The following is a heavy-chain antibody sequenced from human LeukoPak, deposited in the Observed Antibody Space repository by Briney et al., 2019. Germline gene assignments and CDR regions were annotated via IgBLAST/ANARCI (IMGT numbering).Heavy chain of an antibody. D-gene: IGHD6-19*01. CDR1: GYSISSGYY. CDR3: ARDEDSSGWTGGPFDY. Sequence: SETLSLTCTVSGYSISSGYYWGWIRQPPGKGLEWIGSIYHSGSTYYNPSLKSRVTISVDTSKNQFSLKLSSVTAADTAVYYCARDEDSSGWTGGPFDYWGQGTLVTVSS. CDR2: IYHSGST. V-gene: IGHV4-38-2*02. J-gene: IGHJ4*02.